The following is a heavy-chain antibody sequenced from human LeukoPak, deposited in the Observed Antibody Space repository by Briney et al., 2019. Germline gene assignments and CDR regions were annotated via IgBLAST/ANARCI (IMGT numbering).Heavy chain of an antibody. CDR1: GYGFTSYW. CDR2: IYPGDSGT. J-gene: IGHJ6*02. CDR3: ARRKDGVDV. Sequence: GESLKISCKGSGYGFTSYWIAWVRQMPGKGLEWMGIIYPGDSGTRYSPSFQGLLTISADKSISTAYLQWSSLKASDTATYYCARRKDGVDVWGQGTTVTVSS. V-gene: IGHV5-51*01.